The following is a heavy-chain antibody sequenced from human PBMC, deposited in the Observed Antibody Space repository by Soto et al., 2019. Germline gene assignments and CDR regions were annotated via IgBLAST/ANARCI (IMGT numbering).Heavy chain of an antibody. V-gene: IGHV3-23*01. J-gene: IGHJ6*02. Sequence: EVQLLESGGGLVQPGGSLRLSCAASGFTFSSYAMSWVRQAPGKGLEWVSAISGSGGSTYYADSVKGRFTISRDNSKNTLYLQTNSLRAEDTAVYYCASVVVAATTYGMDVWGQGTTVTVSS. CDR3: ASVVVAATTYGMDV. CDR2: ISGSGGST. D-gene: IGHD2-15*01. CDR1: GFTFSSYA.